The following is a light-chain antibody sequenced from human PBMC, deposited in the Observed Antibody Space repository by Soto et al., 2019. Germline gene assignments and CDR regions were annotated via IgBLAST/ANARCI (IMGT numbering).Light chain of an antibody. CDR1: QSLLHITGETF. Sequence: DVVMTQTPLSLSVAPGQPASISCKASQSLLHITGETFLFWYLQKPGQSPQLLIYEVSTRVSGVPDRFSGSGSGTDFTLESSRVETDDVGSYYCMQSTQLPPTFGQGTRLGIE. V-gene: IGKV2D-29*02. CDR3: MQSTQLPPT. CDR2: EVS. J-gene: IGKJ5*01.